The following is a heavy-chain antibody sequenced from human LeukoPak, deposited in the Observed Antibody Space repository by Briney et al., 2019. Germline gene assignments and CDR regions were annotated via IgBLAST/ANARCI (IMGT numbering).Heavy chain of an antibody. Sequence: GGSLRLSCAASGFTFSSYAMNWVRQAPGKGLEWVSVMTSSGGGTGYADSVKGRFTISRDNAKNTLYLQMNSLRAEDTAVYYCARGNSRFHYYYGMDVWGQGTTVTVSS. D-gene: IGHD4-23*01. V-gene: IGHV3-23*01. J-gene: IGHJ6*02. CDR1: GFTFSSYA. CDR2: MTSSGGGT. CDR3: ARGNSRFHYYYGMDV.